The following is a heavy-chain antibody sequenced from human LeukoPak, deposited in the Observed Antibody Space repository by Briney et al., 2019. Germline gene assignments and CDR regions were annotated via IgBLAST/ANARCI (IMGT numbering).Heavy chain of an antibody. CDR1: GGSISSSSYY. J-gene: IGHJ4*02. Sequence: SETLSLTCTVSGGSISSSSYYWGWIRQPPGKGLEWIGSIYYSGSTYYNPSLKSRVTISVDTSKNQFSLKLSSVTAADTAVYYCARDHPYDFWSGYYFDYWGQGTLVTVSS. CDR3: ARDHPYDFWSGYYFDY. D-gene: IGHD3-3*01. CDR2: IYYSGST. V-gene: IGHV4-39*02.